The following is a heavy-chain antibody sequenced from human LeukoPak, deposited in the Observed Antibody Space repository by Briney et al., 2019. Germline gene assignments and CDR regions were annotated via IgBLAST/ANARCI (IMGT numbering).Heavy chain of an antibody. V-gene: IGHV4-34*01. CDR3: ARERISGYYDYYFDY. CDR2: INHSGST. D-gene: IGHD3-22*01. CDR1: GGSFSGYY. Sequence: SETLSLTCAVYGGSFSGYYWSWLRQPPGKGLEWIGEINHSGSTNYNPSLKSRVTISVDTSKNQFSLKLSSVTAADTAVYYCARERISGYYDYYFDYWGQGTLVTVSS. J-gene: IGHJ4*02.